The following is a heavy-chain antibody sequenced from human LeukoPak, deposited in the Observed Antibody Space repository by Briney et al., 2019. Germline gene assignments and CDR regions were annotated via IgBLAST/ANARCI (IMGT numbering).Heavy chain of an antibody. CDR2: INHSGST. V-gene: IGHV4-34*01. CDR3: ARGGGSRNFDY. D-gene: IGHD2-15*01. CDR1: GFTFNTYT. Sequence: GSLRLSCAASGFTFNTYTMNWIRQPPGKGLEWIGEINHSGSTNYNPSLKSRVTISVDTSKNQFSLKLSSVTAADTAVYYCARGGGSRNFDYWGQGTLVTVSS. J-gene: IGHJ4*02.